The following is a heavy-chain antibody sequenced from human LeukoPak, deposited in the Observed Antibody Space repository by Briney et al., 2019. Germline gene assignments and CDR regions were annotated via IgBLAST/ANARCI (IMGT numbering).Heavy chain of an antibody. D-gene: IGHD3-10*01. Sequence: GGSLRLSCAASGVTFSSHSMHWVRQAPGKGLVWVSGISIDGTSTTYADSVKGRFTISRDNAKNTLYLQMHSLRAEDTAVYSCARGWFGPDSCGQGTLVTVSS. CDR3: ARGWFGPDS. J-gene: IGHJ5*01. CDR1: GVTFSSHS. CDR2: ISIDGTST. V-gene: IGHV3-74*01.